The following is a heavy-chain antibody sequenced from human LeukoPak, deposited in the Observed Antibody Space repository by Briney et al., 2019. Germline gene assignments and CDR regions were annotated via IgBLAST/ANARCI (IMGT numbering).Heavy chain of an antibody. CDR3: ARDGYNFALFDY. D-gene: IGHD5-24*01. Sequence: PGGSLRPSCAASGFTFSSYSMNWVRQAPGKGLEWVSSISSSSSYIYYADSVKGRFTISRDNAKNSLYLQMNSLRAEDTAVYYCARDGYNFALFDYWGQGTLVTVSS. J-gene: IGHJ4*02. CDR2: ISSSSSYI. CDR1: GFTFSSYS. V-gene: IGHV3-21*01.